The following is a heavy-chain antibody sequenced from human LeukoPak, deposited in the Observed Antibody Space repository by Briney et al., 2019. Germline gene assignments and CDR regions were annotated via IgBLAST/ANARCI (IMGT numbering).Heavy chain of an antibody. D-gene: IGHD2-2*01. CDR3: ARVPAATIDRLYYYYYGMDV. V-gene: IGHV1-46*01. CDR1: GYTFTSYY. Sequence: ASVKVSCTASGYTFTSYYMHWVRQAPGQGLEWMGIINPSGGSTSYAQKFQGRVTMTRDTSTSTVYMELSSLRSEDTAVYYCARVPAATIDRLYYYYYGMDVWGQGTTVTVSS. CDR2: INPSGGST. J-gene: IGHJ6*02.